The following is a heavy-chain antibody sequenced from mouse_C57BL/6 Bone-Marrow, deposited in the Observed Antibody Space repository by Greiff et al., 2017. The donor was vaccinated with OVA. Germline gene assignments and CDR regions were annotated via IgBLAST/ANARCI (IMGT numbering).Heavy chain of an antibody. J-gene: IGHJ2*01. CDR2: ISDGGSYT. D-gene: IGHD1-1*01. V-gene: IGHV5-4*03. CDR3: ARCYYGSSYGRFDY. Sequence: EVKLMESGGGLVKPGGSLKLSCAASGFTFSSYAMSWVRQTPEKRLEWVATISDGGSYTYYPDNVKGRFTISRDNAKNNLYLQMSHLKSEDTAMYYCARCYYGSSYGRFDYWGQGTTLTVSS. CDR1: GFTFSSYA.